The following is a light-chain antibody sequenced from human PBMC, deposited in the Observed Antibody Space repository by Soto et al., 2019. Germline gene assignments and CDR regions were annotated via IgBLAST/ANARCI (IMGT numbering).Light chain of an antibody. CDR3: SSYTSTTTRV. J-gene: IGLJ3*02. CDR1: SSDVGGYDY. CDR2: EVT. Sequence: QSALTQPASVSGSPGQSITISCTGTSSDVGGYDYVSWYQQLPGKAPKLMIYEVTNRPSWVSDRFSASKSGNTASLTISGLRPEDEADYYCSSYTSTTTRVFGGGTKLTVL. V-gene: IGLV2-14*01.